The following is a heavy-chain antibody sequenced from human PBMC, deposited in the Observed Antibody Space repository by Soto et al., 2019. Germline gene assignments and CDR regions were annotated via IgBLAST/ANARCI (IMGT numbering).Heavy chain of an antibody. CDR3: ASIYDSSGYNYGNNWFDP. D-gene: IGHD3-22*01. CDR2: IYYSGST. V-gene: IGHV4-39*07. Sequence: SETLSLTCTVSGGSIASSLYYWGWVRQSPGKGLEWIESIYYSGSTHYNPSLKSRVTISVDTSKNQFSLELSSVTAADTALYYCASIYDSSGYNYGNNWFDPWGQGTLVTVSS. J-gene: IGHJ5*02. CDR1: GGSIASSLYY.